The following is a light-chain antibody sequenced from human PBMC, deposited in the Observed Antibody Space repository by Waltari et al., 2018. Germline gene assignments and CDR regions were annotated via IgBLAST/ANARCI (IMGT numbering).Light chain of an antibody. CDR1: ALPKQY. V-gene: IGLV3-25*03. CDR2: KDR. Sequence: SYELTQPPSVSVSPGQTARITCSGDALPKQYAYWYQQKPGQAPVLGIYKDREGPSGIPERFSGSSSGTTVTLTISGVQAEDEADYYCQSADSSGTYVVFGGGTKLTVL. J-gene: IGLJ2*01. CDR3: QSADSSGTYVV.